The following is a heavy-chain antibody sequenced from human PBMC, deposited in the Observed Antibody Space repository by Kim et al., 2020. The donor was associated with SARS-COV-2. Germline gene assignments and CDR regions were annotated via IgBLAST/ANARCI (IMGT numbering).Heavy chain of an antibody. CDR1: GFTFASSA. CDR3: AADIAAAGSTLYLGA. D-gene: IGHD6-25*01. CDR2: IVVGSGNT. J-gene: IGHJ5*02. V-gene: IGHV1-58*02. Sequence: SVKVSCKASGFTFASSAIHWVRQARGQPLEWMGWIVVGSGNTNRAQKFEERVTFSRDLSTRTAYMDLNSLTYDDTAVYYCAADIAAAGSTLYLGAWGRGTLVTVSS.